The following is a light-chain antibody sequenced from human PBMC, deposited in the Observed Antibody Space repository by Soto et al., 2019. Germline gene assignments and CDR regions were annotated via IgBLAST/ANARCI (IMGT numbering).Light chain of an antibody. CDR2: STN. Sequence: QTLVTQEPAVSVSPGGTVTLTCGLRSAPLSTTYYPAWCQQAPGQPPRTLIYSTNTRSSGVPDRFSGSIRGNKAALTITGAQADDEAYYYCLLYMGNGIYLFGPGTKLTVL. J-gene: IGLJ1*01. V-gene: IGLV8-61*01. CDR3: LLYMGNGIYL. CDR1: SAPLSTTYY.